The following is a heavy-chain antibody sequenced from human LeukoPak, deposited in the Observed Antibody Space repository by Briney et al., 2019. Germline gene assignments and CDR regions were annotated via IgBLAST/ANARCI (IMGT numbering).Heavy chain of an antibody. CDR3: AKSSGSYPFALFDY. CDR1: GFTFSSYA. J-gene: IGHJ4*02. CDR2: ISGSGGST. D-gene: IGHD1-26*01. V-gene: IGHV3-23*01. Sequence: GGSLRLSCAASGFTFSSYAMSWVRQAPGKGLEWVSAISGSGGSTYYADSVKGRFTISRDNSKNTLYLQMNSLRAEDTAVYYRAKSSGSYPFALFDYWGQGTLVTVSS.